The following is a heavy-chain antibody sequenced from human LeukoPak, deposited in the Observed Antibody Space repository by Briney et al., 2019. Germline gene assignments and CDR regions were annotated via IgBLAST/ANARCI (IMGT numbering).Heavy chain of an antibody. D-gene: IGHD3-10*01. CDR1: GFTFSSFA. CDR2: LSASGGGT. CDR3: AKSQASTGYRGSGTHPPTFGS. Sequence: PGGSLRLSCAASGFTFSSFAMSWVRQAPGKGLEWVSTLSASGGGTYYSDSVKGRFTISRDNSKNTLYLQMSSLGAEDTAVYFCAKSQASTGYRGSGTHPPTFGSWGQGTLVTVSS. J-gene: IGHJ4*02. V-gene: IGHV3-23*01.